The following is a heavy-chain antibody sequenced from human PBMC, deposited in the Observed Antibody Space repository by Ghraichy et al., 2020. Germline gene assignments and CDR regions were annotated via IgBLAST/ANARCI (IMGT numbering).Heavy chain of an antibody. V-gene: IGHV4-31*03. Sequence: SETLPLTCSVSGGSMNSGAYYWSWIRQHPGEGPEWIGYIDNSGNTYYHPSLKSRVSMSVDTSKNQFSLNLTSVTAADTATYYCARDTPMTIFEVVRSYYMNVWGTGTTVSVSS. D-gene: IGHD3-3*01. CDR2: IDNSGNT. J-gene: IGHJ6*03. CDR1: GGSMNSGAYY. CDR3: ARDTPMTIFEVVRSYYMNV.